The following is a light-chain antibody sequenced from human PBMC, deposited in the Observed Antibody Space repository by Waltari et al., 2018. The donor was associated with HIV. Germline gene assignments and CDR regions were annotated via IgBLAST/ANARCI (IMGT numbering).Light chain of an antibody. J-gene: IGKJ4*01. CDR2: AAS. V-gene: IGKV1D-16*01. CDR1: HDISNW. CDR3: QQYNAYPLT. Sequence: DIQMTQSPSSLSASVGDRVTITCRASHDISNWLAWYQQKPEKAPKSLIYAASNLQSVGPSRFSGSVSGTDFTLTISCLQPEDFATYYCQQYNAYPLTFGGGTKLEIK.